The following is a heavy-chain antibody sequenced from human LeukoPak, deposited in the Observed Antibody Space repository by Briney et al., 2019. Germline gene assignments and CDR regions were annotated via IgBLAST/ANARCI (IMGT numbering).Heavy chain of an antibody. J-gene: IGHJ6*02. D-gene: IGHD1-26*01. CDR1: GGSISGTDLY. V-gene: IGHV4-39*07. CDR3: ARPLGAYYYYGMDV. Sequence: SETLSLTCTVSGGSISGTDLYWGWIRQPPGTGLEWIGEINHSGSTNYNPSLKSRVTISVDTSKNQFSLKLSSVTAADTAVYYCARPLGAYYYYGMDVWGQGTTVTVSS. CDR2: INHSGST.